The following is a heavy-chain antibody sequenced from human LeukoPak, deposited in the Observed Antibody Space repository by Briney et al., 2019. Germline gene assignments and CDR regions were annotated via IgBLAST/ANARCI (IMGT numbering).Heavy chain of an antibody. Sequence: GGSLRLSCAASGFTFRNAWLTGVRQAPGKGLEWVGRIKSKTDGGTTDYAAPVKGRSTISRDDSKNTLYLQMNSLKTEDTAVYYCTTDNPRGDYWGRGTLVTVSS. CDR3: TTDNPRGDY. CDR1: GFTFRNAW. D-gene: IGHD1-14*01. V-gene: IGHV3-15*01. CDR2: IKSKTDGGTT. J-gene: IGHJ4*02.